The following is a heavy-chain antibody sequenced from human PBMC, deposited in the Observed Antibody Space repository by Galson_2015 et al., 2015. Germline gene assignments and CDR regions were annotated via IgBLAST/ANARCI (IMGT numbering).Heavy chain of an antibody. D-gene: IGHD5-18*01. CDR3: AKDTLDTAMVNGLDY. J-gene: IGHJ4*02. CDR2: ISWNSGSI. CDR1: GFTFDDYA. V-gene: IGHV3-9*01. Sequence: SLRLSCAASGFTFDDYAMHWVRQAPGKGLEWVSGISWNSGSIGYADSVKGRSTISRDNAENSLYLQMNSLRAEDTALYYCAKDTLDTAMVNGLDYWGQGTLVTVSS.